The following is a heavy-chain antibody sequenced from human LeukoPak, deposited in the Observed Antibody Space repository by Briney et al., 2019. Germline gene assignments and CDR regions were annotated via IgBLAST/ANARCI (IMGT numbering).Heavy chain of an antibody. Sequence: PGGSLRLSCAASGFTFDDYAMHWVRQAPGKGLEWVSGISWNSGSIGCADSVKGRFTISRDNAKNSLYLQMNSLRAEDTALYYCAKDIGYYYDSSGYSYWGQGTLVTVSS. D-gene: IGHD3-22*01. CDR3: AKDIGYYYDSSGYSY. V-gene: IGHV3-9*01. CDR2: ISWNSGSI. J-gene: IGHJ4*02. CDR1: GFTFDDYA.